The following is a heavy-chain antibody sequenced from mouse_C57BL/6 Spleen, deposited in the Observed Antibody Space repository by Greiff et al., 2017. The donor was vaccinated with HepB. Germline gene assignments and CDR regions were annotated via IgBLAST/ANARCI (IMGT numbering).Heavy chain of an antibody. D-gene: IGHD1-1*01. Sequence: VQLQQSGAELVKAGASVKMSCKASGYTFTSYWMHWVKQRLGQGLEWFAETTPTNGRTYYNEKFKSKATLTVDTSSSTAYMLLSGPTFADSAVYYCARIKKIVATYLDYWGQGTTLTVSS. CDR3: ARIKKIVATYLDY. CDR2: TTPTNGRT. CDR1: GYTFTSYW. V-gene: IGHV1S81*02. J-gene: IGHJ2*01.